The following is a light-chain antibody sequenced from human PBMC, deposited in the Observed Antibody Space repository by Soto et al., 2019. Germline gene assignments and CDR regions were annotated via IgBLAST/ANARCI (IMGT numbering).Light chain of an antibody. CDR1: SSDVGGYNY. V-gene: IGLV2-14*01. CDR3: ISYTSSSTPGV. CDR2: EVS. Sequence: QSALTQPASVSGSPGQSITISCTGTSSDVGGYNYVSWYQQHPGKAPKLMIYEVSNRPSGVSNRFSGSKSDNTASLTISGLQAEDEADYYCISYTSSSTPGVFGGGTKLTVL. J-gene: IGLJ3*02.